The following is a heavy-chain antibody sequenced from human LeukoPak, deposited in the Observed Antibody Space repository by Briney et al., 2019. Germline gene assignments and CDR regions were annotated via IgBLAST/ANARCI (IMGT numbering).Heavy chain of an antibody. CDR3: ARSVRKGSSTSCCVDAFDI. Sequence: ASVKVSCKASGYTFTSYDINWVRQATGQGLEWMGWMNPNSGNTGYAQKFQGRVTITRNTSISTAYMELSSLRSEDTAVYYCARSVRKGSSTSCCVDAFDIWGQGTMVTVSS. J-gene: IGHJ3*02. CDR1: GYTFTSYD. V-gene: IGHV1-8*03. D-gene: IGHD2-2*01. CDR2: MNPNSGNT.